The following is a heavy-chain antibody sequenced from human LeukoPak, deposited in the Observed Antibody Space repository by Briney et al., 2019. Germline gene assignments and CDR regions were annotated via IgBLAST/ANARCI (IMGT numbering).Heavy chain of an antibody. CDR2: ISSSSSYI. D-gene: IGHD3-22*01. J-gene: IGHJ4*02. CDR1: GFTFSSYS. CDR3: ARDEGYYYHSSGYNY. Sequence: PGGSLRLSCAASGFTFSSYSMNWVRQAPGKGLEWVSSISSSSSYIYYADSVKGRFTISRDNAKNSLYLQMNSLRAEDTAVYYCARDEGYYYHSSGYNYWGQGTLVTVSS. V-gene: IGHV3-21*01.